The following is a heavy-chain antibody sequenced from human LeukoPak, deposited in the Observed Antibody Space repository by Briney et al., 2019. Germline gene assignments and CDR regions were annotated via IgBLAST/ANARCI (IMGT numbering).Heavy chain of an antibody. D-gene: IGHD2-2*01. V-gene: IGHV3-9*01. CDR3: AKGGPAAIGSVDY. CDR1: GFTFDDYA. J-gene: IGHJ4*02. Sequence: GGSLRLSCAASGFTFDDYAMHWVRQAPGKGLEWVSGISWNSGSIGYADSVKGRFTISRDNAKNSLYLQMNSLRAEDTASYYCAKGGPAAIGSVDYWGQGTLVTVSS. CDR2: ISWNSGSI.